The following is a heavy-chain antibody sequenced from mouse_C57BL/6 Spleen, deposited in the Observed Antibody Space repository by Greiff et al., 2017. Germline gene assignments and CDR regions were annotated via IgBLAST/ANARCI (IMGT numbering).Heavy chain of an antibody. J-gene: IGHJ3*01. CDR3: TRDISTGPFAY. D-gene: IGHD1-1*01. CDR2: ISSGGDYI. Sequence: EVKVVESGEGLVKPGGSLKLSCAASGFTFTSYAMSWVRQTPEKRLEWVGYISSGGDYINYADTVKGRFTISRDNARKTLSLQMRSLKSEDTAMYYCTRDISTGPFAYWGPKALVTVSA. V-gene: IGHV5-9-1*02. CDR1: GFTFTSYA.